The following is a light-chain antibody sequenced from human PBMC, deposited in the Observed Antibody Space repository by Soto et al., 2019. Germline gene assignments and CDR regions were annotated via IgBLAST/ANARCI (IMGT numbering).Light chain of an antibody. J-gene: IGKJ1*01. CDR3: QHWTDYSWT. Sequence: DIPMTQSPSTLFASVGDRVTITCRARQSLNMWLAWYQQKPGKAPNLLIYKTSSLESGVPSRFSGSGSGTEFTLTISSLQPDDFATYYCQHWTDYSWTFGQGTKVEVK. CDR1: QSLNMW. V-gene: IGKV1-5*03. CDR2: KTS.